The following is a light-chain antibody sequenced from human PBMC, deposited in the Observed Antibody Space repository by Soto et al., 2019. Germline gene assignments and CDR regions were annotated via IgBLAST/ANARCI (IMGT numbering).Light chain of an antibody. CDR3: QQYNSYSVT. V-gene: IGKV1-5*01. Sequence: DIQMTQSPSALSASVVDRATITCLASQSISSWLAWYQQKPGKAPKLLIYDASTLQSGVPSRFSGSGSGTEFTLTISSLQPDDFATYYCQQYNSYSVTFGQGTKVDIK. J-gene: IGKJ1*01. CDR2: DAS. CDR1: QSISSW.